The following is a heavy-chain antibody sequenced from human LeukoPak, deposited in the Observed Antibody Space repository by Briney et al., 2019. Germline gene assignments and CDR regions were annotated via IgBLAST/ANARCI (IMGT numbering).Heavy chain of an antibody. CDR2: ISGSGGST. CDR3: AKDLDDSSGYADY. J-gene: IGHJ4*02. D-gene: IGHD3-22*01. CDR1: GFTFSSYA. Sequence: GGSLRLSCAASGFTFSSYAMSWVRQAPGKGLEWVSAISGSGGSTYYADSVKGRFTISRDNSKNTLYLQTNSLRAEDTAVYYCAKDLDDSSGYADYWGQGTLVTVSS. V-gene: IGHV3-23*01.